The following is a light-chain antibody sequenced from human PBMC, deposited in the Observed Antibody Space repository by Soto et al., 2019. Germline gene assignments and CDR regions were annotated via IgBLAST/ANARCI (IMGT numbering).Light chain of an antibody. J-gene: IGLJ2*01. CDR3: AAWDDSLNGVV. CDR1: SSNIGSYP. Sequence: QSVLTQPPSASGTPGQKVTISCSGSSSNIGSYPVNWYQHLPGTAPKLLIYSNSQRPSGVPDRFSGSKSGTSASLAISGLQSEDESDYYCAAWDDSLNGVVFGGGTKLTVL. CDR2: SNS. V-gene: IGLV1-44*01.